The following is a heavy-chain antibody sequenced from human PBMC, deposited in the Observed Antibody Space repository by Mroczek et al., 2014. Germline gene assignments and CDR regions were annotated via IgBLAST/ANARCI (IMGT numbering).Heavy chain of an antibody. Sequence: QVQLQQWGPGLVKPSQTLSLTCTVSGGSISSGGYYWSWIRQHPGKGLEWIGYIYYSGSTYYNPSLKSRVTISVDTSKNQFSLKLSSVTAADTAVYYCARSLGYCSGGSCYSSWAFDYWGQGTLVTVSS. CDR3: ARSLGYCSGGSCYSSWAFDY. J-gene: IGHJ4*02. V-gene: IGHV4-31*03. CDR2: IYYSGST. CDR1: GGSISSGGYY. D-gene: IGHD2-15*01.